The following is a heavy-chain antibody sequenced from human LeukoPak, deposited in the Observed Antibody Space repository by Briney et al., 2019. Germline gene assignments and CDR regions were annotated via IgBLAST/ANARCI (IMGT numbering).Heavy chain of an antibody. Sequence: PGGSLRLSCAASGFTFSSFAMSWVRQAPGKRLEWGSAISDSGGYTYYADSVKGRLTTSRDNSKNTLYLQMNSLRAEDTAVYYCAKLGNFASGSYSDWGQGTLVTVSS. J-gene: IGHJ4*02. CDR2: ISDSGGYT. CDR3: AKLGNFASGSYSD. CDR1: GFTFSSFA. D-gene: IGHD3-10*01. V-gene: IGHV3-23*01.